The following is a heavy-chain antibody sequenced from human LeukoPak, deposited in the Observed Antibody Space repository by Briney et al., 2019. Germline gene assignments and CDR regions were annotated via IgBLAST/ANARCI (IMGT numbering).Heavy chain of an antibody. V-gene: IGHV3-23*01. CDR1: GFTSSSYW. Sequence: PGGSLRLSCAASGFTSSSYWMSWVRQAPGKGLEWVSGISGSGGSTYYADSVKGRFTISRDNSKNTLYLQMNSLRAEDTAVYYCAKAPAGGDYAGDWGQGTLVTVSS. J-gene: IGHJ4*02. D-gene: IGHD4-17*01. CDR2: ISGSGGST. CDR3: AKAPAGGDYAGD.